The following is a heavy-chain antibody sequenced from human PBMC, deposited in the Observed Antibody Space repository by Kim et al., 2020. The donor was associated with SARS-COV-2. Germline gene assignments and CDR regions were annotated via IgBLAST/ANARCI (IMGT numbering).Heavy chain of an antibody. D-gene: IGHD3-22*01. V-gene: IGHV7-4-1*02. CDR3: ARGQGGYYDSSGYYLDY. CDR2: INTNTGNP. J-gene: IGHJ4*02. Sequence: ASVKVSCKASGYTFTSYAMNWVRQAPGQGLEWMGWINTNTGNPTYAQGFTGRFVFSLDTSVSTAYLQISSLKAEDTAVYYCARGQGGYYDSSGYYLDYWGQGTLVTVSS. CDR1: GYTFTSYA.